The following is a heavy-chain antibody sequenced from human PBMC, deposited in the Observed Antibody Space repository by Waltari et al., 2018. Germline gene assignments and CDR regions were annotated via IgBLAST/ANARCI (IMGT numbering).Heavy chain of an antibody. J-gene: IGHJ6*03. D-gene: IGHD4-4*01. CDR3: TNTVTNYYYYRDV. CDR2: IRSKANRYAT. Sequence: EVQLVESGGGLVQPGGSLKLSCAASGFTFSGSAMHWVRQASGKGLEWVGRIRSKANRYATAYAESVNGRFTISREESKTTADLQSNSLKTEETAVYYSTNTVTNYYYYRDVRGKGTTVTVSS. V-gene: IGHV3-73*02. CDR1: GFTFSGSA.